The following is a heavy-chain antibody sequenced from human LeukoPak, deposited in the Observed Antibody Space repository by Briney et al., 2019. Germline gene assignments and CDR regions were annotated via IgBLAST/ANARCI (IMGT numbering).Heavy chain of an antibody. CDR2: IYSGGST. CDR1: GFTVSSNY. Sequence: GGSLRLSCAASGFTVSSNYMSWVRQAPGKGLEWVSVIYSGGSTYYADSVKGRFTISRDNSKNRLYLQMNSLRAEDTAVYYCARGSVDGDYLFSWGQGTLVTVSS. D-gene: IGHD4-17*01. J-gene: IGHJ5*02. V-gene: IGHV3-53*01. CDR3: ARGSVDGDYLFS.